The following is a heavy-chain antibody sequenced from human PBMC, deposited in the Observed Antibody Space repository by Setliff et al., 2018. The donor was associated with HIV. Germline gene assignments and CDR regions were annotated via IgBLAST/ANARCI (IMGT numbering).Heavy chain of an antibody. D-gene: IGHD3-10*02. CDR2: ISDSGDTT. V-gene: IGHV3-23*01. J-gene: IGHJ4*02. CDR1: GFTFSTYA. Sequence: PGGSLRLSCAASGFTFSTYAMSWVRQAPGRGLEWVSGISDSGDTTYYVDYVKGRFTISRDNSKNTLYLQMSSLRAEDTAVYYCARENYYVIEYWGQGTLVTVSS. CDR3: ARENYYVIEY.